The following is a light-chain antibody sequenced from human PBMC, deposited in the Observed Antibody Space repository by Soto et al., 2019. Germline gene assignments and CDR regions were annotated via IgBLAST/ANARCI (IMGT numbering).Light chain of an antibody. Sequence: QSALTQPASVSGSPGQSITISCTGTSSDVGSYNLVSWYQQHPGKAPKLMIYEGSKRPSGVSNRFSGSKSGNTASLTISGLQPEDESDYYCCSYAGSSTSHVVFGGGTKLTVL. V-gene: IGLV2-23*01. J-gene: IGLJ2*01. CDR3: CSYAGSSTSHVV. CDR1: SSDVGSYNL. CDR2: EGS.